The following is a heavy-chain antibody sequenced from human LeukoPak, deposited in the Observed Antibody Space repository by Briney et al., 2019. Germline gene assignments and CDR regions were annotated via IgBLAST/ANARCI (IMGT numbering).Heavy chain of an antibody. V-gene: IGHV4-34*01. CDR3: ATRRGGPYPYYFDH. CDR1: GDSFSGYY. Sequence: SETLSRTCAVYGDSFSGYYWSWIRQSPGTGLEWIGEVNDRGTTNYNPNLKSRVTISVVTSSNQFSLRLTSVTAADTTIYFCATRRGGPYPYYFDHWDQGALVTVSS. CDR2: VNDRGTT. J-gene: IGHJ4*02. D-gene: IGHD2-15*01.